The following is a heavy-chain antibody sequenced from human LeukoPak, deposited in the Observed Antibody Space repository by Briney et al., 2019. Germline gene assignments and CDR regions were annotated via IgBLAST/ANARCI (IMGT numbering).Heavy chain of an antibody. Sequence: ASVKVSCKASGYTFSSFDINWVRQAPGQGLEWMGWMNPNSGNSGFAQKFQGRVILTRNTSIATAYMEVTNLRFDDTAVYYCVDPDRWGQGTLVTVSS. CDR3: VDPDR. J-gene: IGHJ1*01. CDR2: MNPNSGNS. V-gene: IGHV1-8*01. D-gene: IGHD3-22*01. CDR1: GYTFSSFD.